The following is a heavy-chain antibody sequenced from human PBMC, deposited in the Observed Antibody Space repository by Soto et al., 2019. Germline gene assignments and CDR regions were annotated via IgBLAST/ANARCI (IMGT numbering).Heavy chain of an antibody. V-gene: IGHV1-18*01. CDR3: ARDGDRARNYYYYGMDV. CDR2: ISGYNGDT. J-gene: IGHJ6*02. CDR1: GYTFTRYG. D-gene: IGHD7-27*01. Sequence: GASVKVSCKASGYTFTRYGISWVRQAPGQGLEWMGWISGYNGDTNYAQKFQGRVSMTIDTSTTTAYMELRSLRSDDTAVYYCARDGDRARNYYYYGMDVWGQGTTVTVSS.